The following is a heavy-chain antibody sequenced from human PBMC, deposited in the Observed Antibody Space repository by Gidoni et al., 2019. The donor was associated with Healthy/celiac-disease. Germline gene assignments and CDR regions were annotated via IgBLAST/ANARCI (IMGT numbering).Heavy chain of an antibody. J-gene: IGHJ6*02. V-gene: IGHV1-8*01. CDR3: ARAPYYYDSSGYSYYYYGMDV. CDR1: GYTFTSYD. CDR2: MNPNSGNT. D-gene: IGHD3-22*01. Sequence: QVQLVQSGAEVKKPGASVKVSCKASGYTFTSYDINWVRQATGQGLEWMGWMNPNSGNTGYAQKFQGRVTMTRNTSISTAYMELSSLRSEDTAVYYCARAPYYYDSSGYSYYYYGMDVWGQGTTVTVSS.